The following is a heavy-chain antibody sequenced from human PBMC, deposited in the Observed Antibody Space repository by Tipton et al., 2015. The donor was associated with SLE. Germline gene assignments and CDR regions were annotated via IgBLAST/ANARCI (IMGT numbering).Heavy chain of an antibody. J-gene: IGHJ4*02. CDR2: ISSSSTYI. CDR3: ARYGSSGSDFDY. CDR1: GFTFSDYY. D-gene: IGHD3-22*01. Sequence: GSLRLSCAASGFTFSDYYMNWIRQAPGKGLEWVSYISSSSTYIYYADSVKGRFTMSRDDAKNSLYLQMNSLRAEDTAVYYCARYGSSGSDFDYWGQGTLVTVSS. V-gene: IGHV3-11*06.